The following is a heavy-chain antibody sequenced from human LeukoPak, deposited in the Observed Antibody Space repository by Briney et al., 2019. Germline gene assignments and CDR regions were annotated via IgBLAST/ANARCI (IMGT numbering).Heavy chain of an antibody. J-gene: IGHJ4*02. CDR2: ISYDGSKK. CDR1: GFTFSSYG. D-gene: IGHD1-14*01. V-gene: IGHV3-30*18. Sequence: LTGGSLRLSCAASGFTFSSYGMHWVRQAPGKGLEWVAVISYDGSKKYYADSVKGRFTISRDNSKNTLYLQMNSLRAEDTAVYYCAKEGYNMGFDYWGQGTLVTVSS. CDR3: AKEGYNMGFDY.